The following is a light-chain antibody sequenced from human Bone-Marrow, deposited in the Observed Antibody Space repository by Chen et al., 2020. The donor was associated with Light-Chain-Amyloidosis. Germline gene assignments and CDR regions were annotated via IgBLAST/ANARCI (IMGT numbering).Light chain of an antibody. Sequence: QSALTQPPSVSGSLGQSVTISCTGTGSDIGNYNRVSWHQQPPGTAPKLIIFDVNSRPSGVPDRFSGSKSGNPASLTIFGLQAEDEADYYCTSFTTATTWVFGGGTNLTVL. CDR1: GSDIGNYNR. CDR2: DVN. J-gene: IGLJ3*02. CDR3: TSFTTATTWV. V-gene: IGLV2-18*02.